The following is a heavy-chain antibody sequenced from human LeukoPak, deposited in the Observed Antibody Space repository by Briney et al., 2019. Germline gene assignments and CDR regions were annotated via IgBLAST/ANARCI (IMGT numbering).Heavy chain of an antibody. J-gene: IGHJ4*02. CDR3: ATYYDSSGYYYRGGDY. CDR2: FDPEDGET. CDR1: GYTLTELS. V-gene: IGHV1-24*01. D-gene: IGHD3-22*01. Sequence: ASVKVSCKVSGYTLTELSMHWVRQAPGKGLEWMGGFDPEDGETIYAQKFQGRVTMTEGTSTDTAYMELSSLRSEDTAVYYCATYYDSSGYYYRGGDYWGQGTLVTVSS.